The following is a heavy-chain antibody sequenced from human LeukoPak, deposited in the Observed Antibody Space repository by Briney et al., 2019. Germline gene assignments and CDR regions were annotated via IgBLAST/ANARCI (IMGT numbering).Heavy chain of an antibody. V-gene: IGHV4-38-2*02. CDR2: IYHSGST. CDR1: GYSISSGYY. D-gene: IGHD3-22*01. CDR3: ARDPRQSCYYDSSGYTI. J-gene: IGHJ3*02. Sequence: SETLSLTCTVSGYSISSGYYWGWIRQPPGKGLEWIGSIYHSGSTYYNPSLKSRVTISVDTSKNQFSLKLSSVTAADTAVYYCARDPRQSCYYDSSGYTIWGQGTMVTVSS.